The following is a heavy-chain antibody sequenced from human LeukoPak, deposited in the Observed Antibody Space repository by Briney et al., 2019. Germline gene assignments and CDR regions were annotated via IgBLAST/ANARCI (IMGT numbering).Heavy chain of an antibody. V-gene: IGHV3-7*03. CDR3: ARGRPLVP. Sequence: GGSLRLSCTASGFTFNNYWMGWVRQAPGKGLEWVANIKRDGGEMYYVDSVKGRFTISRDNAKNSLYLQMNSLSAEDTAVYYCARGRPLVPWGQGTLVTVSS. CDR1: GFTFNNYW. CDR2: IKRDGGEM. J-gene: IGHJ5*02.